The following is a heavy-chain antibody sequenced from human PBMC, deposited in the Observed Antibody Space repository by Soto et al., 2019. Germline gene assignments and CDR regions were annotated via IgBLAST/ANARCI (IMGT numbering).Heavy chain of an antibody. J-gene: IGHJ5*02. CDR3: GRDSIAAAMFGWFDH. D-gene: IGHD3-10*02. V-gene: IGHV3-33*01. CDR1: GFTFSSYG. Sequence: QVQLVESGGGVVQPGRSLRLSCAASGFTFSSYGMHWVRQAPGKGLEWVAVIWYDGSNKYYADSVRGRFTISRDNSKNTLYRQMNSLRAEYAAVYYCGRDSIAAAMFGWFDHWGQGTVVTVSS. CDR2: IWYDGSNK.